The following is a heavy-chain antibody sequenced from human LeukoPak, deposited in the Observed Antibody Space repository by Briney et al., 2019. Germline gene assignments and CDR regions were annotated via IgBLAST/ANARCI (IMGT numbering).Heavy chain of an antibody. CDR1: GFTFSSYG. J-gene: IGHJ5*02. CDR3: AKDLRYYGSGSRNWFDP. Sequence: PGGSLRLSCAASGFTFSSYGMHWARQAPGKGLEWVAVISYDGSNKYYADSVKGRSTISRDNSKNTLYLQMNSLRAEDTAVYYCAKDLRYYGSGSRNWFDPWGQGTLVTVSS. D-gene: IGHD3-10*01. CDR2: ISYDGSNK. V-gene: IGHV3-30*18.